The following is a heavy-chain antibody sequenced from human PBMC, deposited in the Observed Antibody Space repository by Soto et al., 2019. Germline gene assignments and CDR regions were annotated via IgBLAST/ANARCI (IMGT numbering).Heavy chain of an antibody. V-gene: IGHV1-18*04. CDR2: ISAYNGNT. J-gene: IGHJ4*02. CDR1: GYTFTSYG. CDR3: ARVVGSYGSYYFDY. D-gene: IGHD5-18*01. Sequence: QVQLVQSGAEVKKPGASVKVSCKASGYTFTSYGISWVRQAPGQGLEWMGWISAYNGNTNYAQKLQGRVTMTTGTTTSTADMELRSMRSDDTAVYYCARVVGSYGSYYFDYWGQGTLVTVSS.